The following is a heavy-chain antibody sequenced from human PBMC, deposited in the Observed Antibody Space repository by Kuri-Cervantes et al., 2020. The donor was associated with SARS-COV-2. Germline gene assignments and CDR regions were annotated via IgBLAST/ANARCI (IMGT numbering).Heavy chain of an antibody. V-gene: IGHV7-4-1*02. D-gene: IGHD3-16*02. CDR2: INTNTGNP. J-gene: IGHJ4*02. CDR1: GYTFTSYA. CDR3: ARDVDDYVWGSYRSFDY. Sequence: ASVKVSCKASGYTFTSYAMNWVRQAPGQGLEWMGWINTNTGNPTYAQGFTGRFVFSLDTSASTAYLQISSLKAEDTAVYYCARDVDDYVWGSYRSFDYWGQGTLVTVSS.